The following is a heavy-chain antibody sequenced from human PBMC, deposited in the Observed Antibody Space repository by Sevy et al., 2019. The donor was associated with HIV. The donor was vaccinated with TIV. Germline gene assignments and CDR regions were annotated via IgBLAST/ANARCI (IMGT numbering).Heavy chain of an antibody. J-gene: IGHJ4*02. Sequence: GGSLRLSCAASGFTFSNAWMSWVRQAPGKGLEWVGRIKSKTDGETTDYAAPVKGRFTISRDDSKNTLYLQMNSLKTEDTAVYYCTTHLLWFGELEPVYYFDYWGQGTLVTVSS. CDR2: IKSKTDGETT. D-gene: IGHD3-10*01. CDR1: GFTFSNAW. V-gene: IGHV3-15*01. CDR3: TTHLLWFGELEPVYYFDY.